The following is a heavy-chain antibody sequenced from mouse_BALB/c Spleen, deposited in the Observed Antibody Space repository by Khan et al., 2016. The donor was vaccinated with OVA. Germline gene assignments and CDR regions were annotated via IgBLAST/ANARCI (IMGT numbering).Heavy chain of an antibody. Sequence: VQLQESGAELMKPGASVKISCKATGYTLSSSWIEWVKQRPGHGLEWIGEILPGSTSTNYNENFKGKATFTADTSSNTAYMKLSSMTYEASAVYYCARNYYGSTYEDAMDYWGQGTSVTVSS. V-gene: IGHV1-9*01. CDR2: ILPGSTST. CDR1: GYTLSSSW. D-gene: IGHD1-1*01. CDR3: ARNYYGSTYEDAMDY. J-gene: IGHJ4*01.